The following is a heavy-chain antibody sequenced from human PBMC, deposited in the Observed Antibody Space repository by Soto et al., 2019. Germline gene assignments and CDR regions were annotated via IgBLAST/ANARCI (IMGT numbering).Heavy chain of an antibody. CDR2: INDRGDYT. CDR3: AGTMAPGY. V-gene: IGHV3-23*01. Sequence: GGSLRLSCAASGFTFSNVVMSWVRQAPGKGLEWVSSINDRGDYTYYADSVKGQFTISRDNSKNTLYLRMNSLRTEDTAIYYCAGTMAPGYWREGTLVTVSS. D-gene: IGHD2-8*01. CDR1: GFTFSNVV. J-gene: IGHJ4*02.